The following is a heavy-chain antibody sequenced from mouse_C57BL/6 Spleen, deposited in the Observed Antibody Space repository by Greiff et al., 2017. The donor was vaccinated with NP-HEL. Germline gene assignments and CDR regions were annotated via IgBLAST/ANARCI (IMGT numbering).Heavy chain of an antibody. D-gene: IGHD2-5*01. Sequence: QVHVKQSGAELVRPGASVTLSCKASGYTFTDYEMHWVKQTPVHGLEWIGAIDPETGGTAYNQKFKGKAILTADKSSSTAYMELRSLTSEDSAVYYCTRRDSNYVNYAMDYWGQGTSVTVSS. J-gene: IGHJ4*01. CDR3: TRRDSNYVNYAMDY. CDR2: IDPETGGT. CDR1: GYTFTDYE. V-gene: IGHV1-15*01.